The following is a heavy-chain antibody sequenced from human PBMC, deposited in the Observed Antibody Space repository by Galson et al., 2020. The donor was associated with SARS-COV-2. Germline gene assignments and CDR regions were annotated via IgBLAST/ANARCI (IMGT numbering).Heavy chain of an antibody. V-gene: IGHV1-2*02. CDR3: ARDSVLRYFDWLFPSYMDV. D-gene: IGHD3-9*01. J-gene: IGHJ6*03. CDR1: GYTFTGYY. Sequence: ASVKVSCKASGYTFTGYYMHWVRQAPGQGLEWMGWINPNSGGTNYAQKFQGRVTMTRDTSISTAYMELSRLRSDDTAVYYCARDSVLRYFDWLFPSYMDVWGKGTTVTISS. CDR2: INPNSGGT.